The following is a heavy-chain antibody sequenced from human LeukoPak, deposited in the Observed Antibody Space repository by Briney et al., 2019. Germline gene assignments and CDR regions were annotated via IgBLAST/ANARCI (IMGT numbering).Heavy chain of an antibody. V-gene: IGHV1-69*04. J-gene: IGHJ4*02. CDR3: ARAPNNYDSSGYSDY. Sequence: ASVKVSCKASGGTFSSYAISWVRQAPGQGLEWMGRIIPILGIANYAQKFQGRVTITADKSTSTAYMELSSLRSEDTAVYYYARAPNNYDSSGYSDYWGQGTLVTVSS. D-gene: IGHD3-22*01. CDR1: GGTFSSYA. CDR2: IIPILGIA.